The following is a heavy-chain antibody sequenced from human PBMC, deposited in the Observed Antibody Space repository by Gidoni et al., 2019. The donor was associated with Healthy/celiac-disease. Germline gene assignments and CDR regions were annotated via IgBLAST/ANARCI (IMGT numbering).Heavy chain of an antibody. V-gene: IGHV1-69*11. CDR3: ARGRDGYNYYFDY. CDR2: IIPILGTA. J-gene: IGHJ4*02. Sequence: QVKLVQPGAEVKKPGPSVKVSRKASGATFSSYAISWGRQATGQGLEWMGGIIPILGTANYAQKFQGRVTITADESTSTAYMELSSLRSEDTAVYYCARGRDGYNYYFDYWGQGTLVTVSS. D-gene: IGHD5-12*01. CDR1: GATFSSYA.